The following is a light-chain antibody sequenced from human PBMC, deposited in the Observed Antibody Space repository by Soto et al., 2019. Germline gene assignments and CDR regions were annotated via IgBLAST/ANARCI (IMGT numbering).Light chain of an antibody. Sequence: EIVLTQSPGTLSLSPGERATLSCRASQSVSSYLAWYQQKPGQAPRLLIYDTSNRATGIPARFSGSGSGTDFTLTISSLEPEDFAVYYCQQREHWPPITFGQGTRLEI. CDR1: QSVSSY. V-gene: IGKV3-11*01. J-gene: IGKJ5*01. CDR2: DTS. CDR3: QQREHWPPIT.